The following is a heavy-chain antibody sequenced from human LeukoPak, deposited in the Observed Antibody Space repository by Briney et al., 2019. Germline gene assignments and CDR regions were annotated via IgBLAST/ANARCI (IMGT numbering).Heavy chain of an antibody. CDR3: AREKAAAGDDY. CDR1: GFTFEKYA. J-gene: IGHJ4*02. Sequence: QPGGSLRLSCAASGFTFEKYAMHWVRQAPGKGLEWVAVISFDGSNKNYADSVKGRFTISRDNSKNTLYLQMSSLRVDDTAVYYCAREKAAAGDDYWGQGTLVTVSS. D-gene: IGHD6-13*01. CDR2: ISFDGSNK. V-gene: IGHV3-30*03.